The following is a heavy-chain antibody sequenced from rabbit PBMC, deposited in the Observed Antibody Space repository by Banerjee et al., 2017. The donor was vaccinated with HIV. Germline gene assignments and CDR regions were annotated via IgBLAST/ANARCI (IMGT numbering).Heavy chain of an antibody. CDR3: GRGSATMTMVITGYYLSL. Sequence: QEQLVEYGGDLVQPEGSLTLTCKASGFSFSNKAVMCWVRQAPGKGLEWIACINAVTGKAAYASWAKGRFTISKTSSTTVTLQMTRLTAADTATYFCGRGSATMTMVITGYYLSLWGPGTLVTVS. J-gene: IGHJ4*01. V-gene: IGHV1S45*01. CDR2: INAVTGKA. D-gene: IGHD2-1*01. CDR1: GFSFSNKAV.